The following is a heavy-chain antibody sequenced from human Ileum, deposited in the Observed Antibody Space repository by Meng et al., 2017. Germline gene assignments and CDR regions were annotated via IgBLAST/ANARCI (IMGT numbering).Heavy chain of an antibody. V-gene: IGHV3-23*01. D-gene: IGHD3-22*01. CDR1: GSTFSSYA. J-gene: IGHJ4*02. CDR3: AKDEGYYYDSSGYSGFDY. CDR2: ISASGGST. Sequence: GGSLRPSCAAFGSTFSSYAMSWVRQAPGKGLEWVSAISASGGSTYYADSVKGRFTISRDNSKNTLYLQMNSLRAEDTAVYYCAKDEGYYYDSSGYSGFDYWGQGTLVTVSS.